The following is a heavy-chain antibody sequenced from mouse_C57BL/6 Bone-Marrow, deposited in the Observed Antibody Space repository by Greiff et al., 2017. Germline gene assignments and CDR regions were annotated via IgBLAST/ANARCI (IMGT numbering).Heavy chain of an antibody. V-gene: IGHV5-9*01. CDR1: GFTFSSYT. CDR2: ISGGGGNT. Sequence: EVKLVESGGGLVKPGGSLKLSCAASGFTFSSYTMSLVRQTPEKRLEWVATISGGGGNTYYPDSVKGRFTISRDNAKNTLYLQMSSLRSEDTALYYCARHDPFDYWGQGTTLTVSS. CDR3: ARHDPFDY. J-gene: IGHJ2*01.